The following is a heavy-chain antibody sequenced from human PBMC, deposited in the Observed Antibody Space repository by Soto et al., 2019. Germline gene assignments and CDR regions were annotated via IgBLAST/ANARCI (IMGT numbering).Heavy chain of an antibody. J-gene: IGHJ5*02. CDR3: VKNSGWFNT. CDR2: IDGSGGIT. CDR1: GFTFGTTD. D-gene: IGHD3-10*01. V-gene: IGHV3-23*01. Sequence: QLLQSGGGLVQPGGSLTLSCAASGFTFGTTDMSWVRQAPGEGLEWVSTIDGSGGITYYADSVKGRFTISRDNSRNTVYPQMNSLRGDDTALYYCVKNSGWFNTWGQGALVTVSP.